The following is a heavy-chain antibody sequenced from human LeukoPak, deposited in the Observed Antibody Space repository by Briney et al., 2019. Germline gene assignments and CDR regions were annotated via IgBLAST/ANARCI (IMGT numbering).Heavy chain of an antibody. CDR2: IYYSGSS. V-gene: IGHV4-30-4*01. D-gene: IGHD6-13*01. J-gene: IGHJ4*02. Sequence: PSETLSLTCTVSGGSISSGDYYWSWIRQPPGKGLEWIGYIYYSGSSYYNPSLKSRLTISVDTSKNQFSLELSSVTAADTAVYYCARGVGSSWYGDWGQGTLVTVSS. CDR1: GGSISSGDYY. CDR3: ARGVGSSWYGD.